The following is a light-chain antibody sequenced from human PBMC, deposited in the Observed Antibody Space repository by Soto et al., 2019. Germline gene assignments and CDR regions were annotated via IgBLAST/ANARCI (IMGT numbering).Light chain of an antibody. CDR3: QQSYSTPYT. V-gene: IGKV1-39*01. CDR2: AAS. CDR1: QSISTY. J-gene: IGKJ2*01. Sequence: DIQMTQAPSSLSASVGDRVTITCRASQSISTYLNWYQQKPGEAPNLLIHAASSLLSGVPSRFSGSGSGTDFTLTISSLQPEDFASYYCQQSYSTPYTFGQGTQLEIK.